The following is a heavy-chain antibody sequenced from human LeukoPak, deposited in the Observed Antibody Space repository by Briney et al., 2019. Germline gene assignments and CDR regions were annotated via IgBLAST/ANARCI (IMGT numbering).Heavy chain of an antibody. V-gene: IGHV3-23*01. CDR1: GFTFPNYA. CDR2: IGGRGTST. CDR3: GKEGGA. J-gene: IGHJ5*02. Sequence: GGSLRLSCAASGFTFPNYAMTWVRQAPGKGLEWVSAIGGRGTSTYYADSLGGRFTISRDNSKDMLYLQMNSLKVEDTATYYCGKEGGAWGQGTKVTVSS. D-gene: IGHD3-16*01.